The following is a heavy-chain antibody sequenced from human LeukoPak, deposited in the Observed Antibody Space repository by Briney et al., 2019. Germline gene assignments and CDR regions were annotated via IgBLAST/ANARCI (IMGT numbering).Heavy chain of an antibody. D-gene: IGHD6-13*01. CDR2: INRDASSI. Sequence: GGSLRLSCAASGFTFSTYWMHWVRQAPGKGLVWVSRINRDASSIAYADSVQGRFTISRDNAKNSLYLQMNSLRAEDTAVYYCARVTSGITGGTYYYYCMDVWGKGTTVTVSS. V-gene: IGHV3-74*01. J-gene: IGHJ6*03. CDR3: ARVTSGITGGTYYYYCMDV. CDR1: GFTFSTYW.